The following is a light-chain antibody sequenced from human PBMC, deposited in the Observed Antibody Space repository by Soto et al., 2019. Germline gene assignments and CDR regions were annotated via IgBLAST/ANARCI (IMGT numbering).Light chain of an antibody. CDR2: VAS. CDR1: QDINSW. J-gene: IGKJ4*01. Sequence: DVQMTQSPSSLSASVGDRVTITCRASQDINSWLAWYQQKPGKAPKSLIYVASSLQTGVPLRFSGSGSGTVFTLTISSLQPEDSTTYYCQQYNIYPLTFGGGTKVEIK. CDR3: QQYNIYPLT. V-gene: IGKV1D-16*01.